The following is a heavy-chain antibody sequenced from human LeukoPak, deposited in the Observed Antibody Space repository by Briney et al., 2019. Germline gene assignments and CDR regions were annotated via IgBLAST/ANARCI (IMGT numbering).Heavy chain of an antibody. CDR3: AKIAARDTGEGY. D-gene: IGHD6-6*01. J-gene: IGHJ4*02. CDR1: GYTFTSNH. V-gene: IGHV1-46*01. CDR2: INPSGDST. Sequence: GASVKVSCKASGYTFTSNHIHWVRQATGQGLEWMGVINPSGDSTSYAPKFQGRVTVTRDTSTSTVYMELSSLRSEDTGIYYCAKIAARDTGEGYWGQGTPVTVSS.